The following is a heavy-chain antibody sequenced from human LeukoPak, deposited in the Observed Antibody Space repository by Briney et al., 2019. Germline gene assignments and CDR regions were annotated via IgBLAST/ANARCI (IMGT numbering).Heavy chain of an antibody. V-gene: IGHV3-21*01. CDR1: GFTFSGYS. CDR2: IGSSSSYI. D-gene: IGHD6-25*01. J-gene: IGHJ6*02. Sequence: GGSLRLSCSASGFTFSGYSMNWVRQARGKGLEWVSFIGSSSSYIYYADSVKGRFSISRDNAKNSLYLQMNSLRAEDTAMYYCARGDGSANYFYYYGLDVWGQGTTVTVSS. CDR3: ARGDGSANYFYYYGLDV.